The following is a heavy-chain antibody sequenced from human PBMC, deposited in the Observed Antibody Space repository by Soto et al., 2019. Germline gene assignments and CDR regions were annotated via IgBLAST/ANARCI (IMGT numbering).Heavy chain of an antibody. CDR2: IYSSGST. CDR3: ARDHPHSYGVYYLDY. Sequence: PSETLSLTCPVSGGSISNYYLNWIRQSPGKGLEWIGYIYSSGSTHYNPSLQNRVTISIDTSKNQVSLKVNSVTAADTAVYYCARDHPHSYGVYYLDYWGQGTPVTVSS. J-gene: IGHJ4*02. D-gene: IGHD5-18*01. V-gene: IGHV4-59*01. CDR1: GGSISNYY.